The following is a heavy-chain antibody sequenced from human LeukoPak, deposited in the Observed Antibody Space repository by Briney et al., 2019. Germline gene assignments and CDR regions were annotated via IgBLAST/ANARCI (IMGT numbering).Heavy chain of an antibody. J-gene: IGHJ4*02. CDR2: MNPNNGNT. CDR1: GYTFTSYD. CDR3: ARGSGDYGDYEDDY. V-gene: IGHV1-8*01. Sequence: ASVKVSCKASGYTFTSYDINWVRPATGQGLAWVGWMNPNNGNTGYAQKFQGRVTMTRNTSISTAYMELSSLRSDDTAVYYCARGSGDYGDYEDDYWGQGTLVTVSS. D-gene: IGHD4-17*01.